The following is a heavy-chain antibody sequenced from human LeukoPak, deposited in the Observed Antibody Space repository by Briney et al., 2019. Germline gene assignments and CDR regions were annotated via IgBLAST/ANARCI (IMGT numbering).Heavy chain of an antibody. V-gene: IGHV4-38-2*01. CDR3: ARGLGSSWYI. J-gene: IGHJ4*02. CDR1: GYSISGAYY. Sequence: PSETLSLTCAVSGYSISGAYYWGWIRQPPGKGLEWIGSISHSGSTYYNPSLKSRVTISLDTSKNRFSLKLTSVTAADTAIYYCARGLGSSWYIWGQGTLVTVSS. D-gene: IGHD6-13*01. CDR2: ISHSGST.